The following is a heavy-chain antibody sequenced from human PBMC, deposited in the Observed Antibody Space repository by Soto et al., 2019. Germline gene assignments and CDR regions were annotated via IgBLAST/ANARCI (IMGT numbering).Heavy chain of an antibody. CDR1: GGSISSGGYY. V-gene: IGHV4-31*03. Sequence: SETLSLTCTVSGGSISSGGYYWSWIRQHPGKGLEWIGYIYYSGSTYYNPSLKSRVTISVDTSKNQFSLKLSSVTAADTAVYYCARVRLFDDGLFYFDYWGQGTLVTVSS. J-gene: IGHJ4*02. D-gene: IGHD2-15*01. CDR3: ARVRLFDDGLFYFDY. CDR2: IYYSGST.